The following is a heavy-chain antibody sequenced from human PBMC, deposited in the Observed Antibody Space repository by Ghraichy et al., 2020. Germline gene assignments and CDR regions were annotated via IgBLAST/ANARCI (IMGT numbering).Heavy chain of an antibody. Sequence: SGPTLVKPTETLTLTCTFSGFSLSTSGATVAWFRQPPGKALEWLALVYWDADKRYSPSLKNRLTITRDSPKNQVVLTMTNVDPVDTATYFCATTLWFGESMRRFDPWGQGTLVIVSS. J-gene: IGHJ5*02. D-gene: IGHD3-10*01. CDR1: GFSLSTSGAT. V-gene: IGHV2-5*02. CDR3: ATTLWFGESMRRFDP. CDR2: VYWDADK.